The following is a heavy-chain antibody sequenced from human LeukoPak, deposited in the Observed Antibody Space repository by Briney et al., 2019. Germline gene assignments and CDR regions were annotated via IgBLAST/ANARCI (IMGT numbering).Heavy chain of an antibody. J-gene: IGHJ6*03. CDR3: ARRSEFGVLYYMDV. Sequence: TGGSLRLSCAASGFTFSSYSMNWVRQAPGKGLEWVSYISGSSGTIYYADAVKGRFTIYRDNAKNSLYLQMNGLRAEDTAVYYCARRSEFGVLYYMDVWGKGTTVTVSS. CDR2: ISGSSGTI. CDR1: GFTFSSYS. D-gene: IGHD3-16*01. V-gene: IGHV3-48*01.